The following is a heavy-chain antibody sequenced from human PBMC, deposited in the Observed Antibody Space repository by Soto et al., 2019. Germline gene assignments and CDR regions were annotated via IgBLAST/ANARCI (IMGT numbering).Heavy chain of an antibody. D-gene: IGHD2-2*01. V-gene: IGHV1-18*01. J-gene: IGHJ5*02. CDR1: GYTFTSYG. CDR3: ARVGPSTRGGVPAKNPSSWFDP. Sequence: QVQLVQSGAEVKKPGASVKVSCKASGYTFTSYGISWVRQAPGQGLEWMGWISAYNGNTNYAQKLQGRVTMTTDTSTSTAYMELRSLRSDDTAVYYGARVGPSTRGGVPAKNPSSWFDPWGQGTLVTVSS. CDR2: ISAYNGNT.